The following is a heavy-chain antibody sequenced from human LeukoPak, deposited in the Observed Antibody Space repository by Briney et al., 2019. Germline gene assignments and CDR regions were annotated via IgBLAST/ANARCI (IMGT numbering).Heavy chain of an antibody. D-gene: IGHD6-6*01. Sequence: SETLSLTCAVSGYSISSGYYWGWIRQPPGKGLEWIGYIYYSGSTNYNPSLKSRVTISVDTSKNQFSLKLSSVTAADTAVYYCARGRIAARPYYYYYMDVWGKGTTVTVSS. CDR3: ARGRIAARPYYYYYMDV. CDR2: IYYSGST. J-gene: IGHJ6*03. V-gene: IGHV4-38-2*01. CDR1: GYSISSGYY.